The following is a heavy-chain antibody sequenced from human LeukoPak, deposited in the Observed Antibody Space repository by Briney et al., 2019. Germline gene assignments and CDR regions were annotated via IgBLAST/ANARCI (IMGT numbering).Heavy chain of an antibody. D-gene: IGHD5-12*01. V-gene: IGHV1-2*02. J-gene: IGHJ4*02. Sequence: GASVKVSCKASGSTFIGYYMHWVRQAPGQGLEWMGWINPNSGVTNYAQKFQGRVTMTRDTSISTAYMELTSLRSDDTAVYYCATTRVTTTRLDYWGQGTLVTVSS. CDR3: ATTRVTTTRLDY. CDR1: GSTFIGYY. CDR2: INPNSGVT.